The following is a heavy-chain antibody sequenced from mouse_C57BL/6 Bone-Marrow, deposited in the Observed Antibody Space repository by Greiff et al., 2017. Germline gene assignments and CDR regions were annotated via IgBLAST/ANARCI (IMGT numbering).Heavy chain of an antibody. CDR3: ARSGIYYYGSRRFAY. Sequence: VQLQQSGPELVKPGASVKISCKASGYSFTGYYMNWVKQSPEKSLEWIGEINPSTGGTTYNQKFKAKATLTVDKSSSTAYMQLKSLTSEDSAVYYCARSGIYYYGSRRFAYWGQGTLVTVSA. D-gene: IGHD1-1*01. CDR1: GYSFTGYY. CDR2: INPSTGGT. J-gene: IGHJ3*01. V-gene: IGHV1-42*01.